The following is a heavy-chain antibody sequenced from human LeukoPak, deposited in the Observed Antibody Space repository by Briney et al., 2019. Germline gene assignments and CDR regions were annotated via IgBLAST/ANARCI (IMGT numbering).Heavy chain of an antibody. J-gene: IGHJ6*03. D-gene: IGHD3-3*01. Sequence: SVKVSCKASGGTFTSYVISWVRQAPGQGLEWMGGIIPTFGTANYAQKFQGRVTITTDESPTTAYMELSSMRSEDTDVYYCAREKVTIFGDYYYFMDVWGKGTTDSVS. CDR2: IIPTFGTA. CDR1: GGTFTSYV. V-gene: IGHV1-69*05. CDR3: AREKVTIFGDYYYFMDV.